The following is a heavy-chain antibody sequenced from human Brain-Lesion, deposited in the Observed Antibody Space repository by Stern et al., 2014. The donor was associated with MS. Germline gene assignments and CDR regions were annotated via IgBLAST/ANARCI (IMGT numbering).Heavy chain of an antibody. CDR3: ASGYRIFDY. CDR1: GGSISSGSDY. D-gene: IGHD5-18*01. CDR2: IHPSGSA. Sequence: QVQLQQSGPGLVKPSQTLSLTCTVSGGSISSGSDYWSWIRQPAGKGLEWIGRIHPSGSAFSTPSLKSRVTISTDTSMNQFSLELNSATAADTAIYYCASGYRIFDYWGQGILVTVSS. J-gene: IGHJ4*02. V-gene: IGHV4-61*02.